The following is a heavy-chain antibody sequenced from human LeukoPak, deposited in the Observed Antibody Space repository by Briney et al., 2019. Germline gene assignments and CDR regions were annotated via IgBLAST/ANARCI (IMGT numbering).Heavy chain of an antibody. CDR3: ARGNFDSTGGNYFDY. V-gene: IGHV4-59*10. D-gene: IGHD3-22*01. Sequence: SETLSLTCAVYGGSFSGYYWNWIRQPAGKGLEWLGRIYTSGSTNYNPSLKSRVTISVDTSKNQFSLKLSSVTAADTAVYCCARGNFDSTGGNYFDYWGQGTLVTVSS. CDR2: IYTSGST. CDR1: GGSFSGYY. J-gene: IGHJ4*02.